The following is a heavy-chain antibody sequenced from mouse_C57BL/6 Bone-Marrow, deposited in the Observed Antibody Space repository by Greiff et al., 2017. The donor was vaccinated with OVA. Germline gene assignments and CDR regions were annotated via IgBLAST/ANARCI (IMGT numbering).Heavy chain of an antibody. Sequence: VQLQQSGPELVKPGASVKISCKASGYAFSSSWMNWVKQRPGKGLEWIGRIYPGDGDTNYNGKFKGKATLTADKSSSTAYMQLSSLTSEDSAVYFCAPYYGSLFDYWGQGTTLTVSS. J-gene: IGHJ2*01. CDR1: GYAFSSSW. V-gene: IGHV1-82*01. D-gene: IGHD1-1*01. CDR2: IYPGDGDT. CDR3: APYYGSLFDY.